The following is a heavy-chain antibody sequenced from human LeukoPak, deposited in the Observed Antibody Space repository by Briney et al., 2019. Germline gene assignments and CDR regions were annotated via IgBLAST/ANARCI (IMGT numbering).Heavy chain of an antibody. CDR3: ARGIYYGSGSYPPPSDY. Sequence: SETLSLTCAVYGGSFSGYYWSWIRQPPGKGLEWIGEINHSGSTNYNPSLKSRVTISVDTSKSQFSLKLSSVTAANTAVYYCARGIYYGSGSYPPPSDYWGQGTLVTVSS. CDR2: INHSGST. J-gene: IGHJ4*02. CDR1: GGSFSGYY. D-gene: IGHD3-10*01. V-gene: IGHV4-34*01.